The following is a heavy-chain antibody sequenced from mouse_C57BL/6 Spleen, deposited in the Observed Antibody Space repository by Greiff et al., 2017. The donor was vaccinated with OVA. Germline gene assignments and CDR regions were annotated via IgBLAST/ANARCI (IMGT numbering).Heavy chain of an antibody. CDR1: GFNIKDYY. CDR3: ASLYYYGSSYDYYAMDY. D-gene: IGHD1-1*01. V-gene: IGHV14-2*01. CDR2: IDPEDGET. J-gene: IGHJ4*01. Sequence: VQLQQSGAELVKPGASVKLSCTASGFNIKDYYMHWVKQRTEQGLEWIGRIDPEDGETKYATKFQGKATITADTSSNTAYLQLSSLTSEDTAVYYCASLYYYGSSYDYYAMDYWGQGTSVTVSS.